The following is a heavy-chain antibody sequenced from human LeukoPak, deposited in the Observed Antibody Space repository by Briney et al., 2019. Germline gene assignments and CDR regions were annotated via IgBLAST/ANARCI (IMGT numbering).Heavy chain of an antibody. V-gene: IGHV3-33*01. J-gene: IGHJ6*02. Sequence: GGSLRLSCAAFGFTFNNYAMHWVRQAPGKGLRWVAVIWYDGSNEYYADSVKGRFTISRDNSKNTLYLQMNSLRAEDTAVYYCAREPWVPPYYYFGMDVWGQGTTVTVSS. D-gene: IGHD1-26*01. CDR1: GFTFNNYA. CDR2: IWYDGSNE. CDR3: AREPWVPPYYYFGMDV.